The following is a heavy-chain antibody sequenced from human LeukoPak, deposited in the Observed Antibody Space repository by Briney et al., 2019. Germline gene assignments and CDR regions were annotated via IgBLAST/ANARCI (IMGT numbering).Heavy chain of an antibody. J-gene: IGHJ3*02. CDR3: AKSLVGAIWYAFDI. Sequence: GGSLRLSCAVSGFTFSTYAMSWVRQAPGKGLEWVSGISDSGGGTYYADSVKGRFTISRDNSKNTLYLQMNSLRAEDTAVYYCAKSLVGAIWYAFDIWGQGTMVTVSS. V-gene: IGHV3-23*01. CDR2: ISDSGGGT. CDR1: GFTFSTYA. D-gene: IGHD1-26*01.